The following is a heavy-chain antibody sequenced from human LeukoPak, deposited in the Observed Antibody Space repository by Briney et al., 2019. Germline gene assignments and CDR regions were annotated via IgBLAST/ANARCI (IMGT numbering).Heavy chain of an antibody. J-gene: IGHJ3*01. Sequence: GGSLRLSCTAFQFIFSNYEVNWFRQAPGKGLEWISHNPRIGDTIYYSDSVKGRFAVSRDTSKNSVYLQMNSLRDEDTAVYYCSSWLGDLLLSLWGQGTMVTVSS. D-gene: IGHD3-10*01. CDR1: QFIFSNYE. CDR2: NPRIGDTI. V-gene: IGHV3-48*03. CDR3: SSWLGDLLLSL.